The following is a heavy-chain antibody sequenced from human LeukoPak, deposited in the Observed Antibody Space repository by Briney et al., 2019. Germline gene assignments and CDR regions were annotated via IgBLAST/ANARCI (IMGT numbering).Heavy chain of an antibody. D-gene: IGHD4-17*01. CDR3: ARVCYGVPSISDY. J-gene: IGHJ4*02. Sequence: PGGPLRLSCAASGFSFSRYSMNWVRQAPGKGLEWVSSITSNSGSIYYADSVKGRFTISRDNAKNSLHLQMNSLRVEDTAVYYRARVCYGVPSISDYWGQGTLLTVSS. CDR1: GFSFSRYS. CDR2: ITSNSGSI. V-gene: IGHV3-21*01.